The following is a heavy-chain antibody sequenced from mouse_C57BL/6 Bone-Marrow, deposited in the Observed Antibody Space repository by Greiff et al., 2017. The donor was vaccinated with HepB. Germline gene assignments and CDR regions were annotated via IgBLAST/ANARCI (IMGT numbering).Heavy chain of an antibody. CDR3: ASHSQRFYYAMDY. D-gene: IGHD2-12*01. Sequence: QVQLQQPGAELVMPGASVKLSCKASGYTFTSYWMHWVKQRPGQGLEWIGEIDPSDSYTNYNQKVKGKSTLTVDKSSSTAYMQLSSLTSEDSAVYYCASHSQRFYYAMDYWGQGTSVTVSS. V-gene: IGHV1-69*01. J-gene: IGHJ4*01. CDR2: IDPSDSYT. CDR1: GYTFTSYW.